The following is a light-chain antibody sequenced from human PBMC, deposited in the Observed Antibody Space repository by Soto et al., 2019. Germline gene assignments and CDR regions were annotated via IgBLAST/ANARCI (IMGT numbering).Light chain of an antibody. Sequence: EIVLTQSPGTLSLSPGERATLSCRASQTITLNYLAWYQQKPGQAPRLLIYGVSTRATGIPDKFSGSGSGTDFTLTISSLEPEDLAVYYCQQYGSSPFTFGPGSKVDIK. CDR1: QTITLNY. J-gene: IGKJ3*01. CDR3: QQYGSSPFT. CDR2: GVS. V-gene: IGKV3-20*01.